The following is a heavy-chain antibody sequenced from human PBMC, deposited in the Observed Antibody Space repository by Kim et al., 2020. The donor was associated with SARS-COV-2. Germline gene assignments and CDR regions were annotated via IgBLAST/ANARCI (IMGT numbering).Heavy chain of an antibody. CDR3: ARFTSPYHFGY. CDR2: IYYSGST. Sequence: SETLSLTCTVSGGSINNYYWSWIRQPPGKGLEHIGYIYYSGSTNYSPSLKSRVTISVDTSRNQFSLKLSSVTAADTAVYYCARFTSPYHFGYWGQGTLVT. D-gene: IGHD2-2*01. CDR1: GGSINNYY. J-gene: IGHJ4*02. V-gene: IGHV4-59*01.